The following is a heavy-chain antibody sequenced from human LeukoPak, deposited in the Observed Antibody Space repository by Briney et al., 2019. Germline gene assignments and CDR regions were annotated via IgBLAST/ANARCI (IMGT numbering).Heavy chain of an antibody. CDR3: ARGLVALDY. D-gene: IGHD2-21*01. CDR1: GFTFSRYW. V-gene: IGHV3-74*01. J-gene: IGHJ4*02. Sequence: TGGSLRLSCAASGFTFSRYWIHWVRQAPGKGLVWVSRIRSDGSGTDYADSVKGRFTISRDNAKDTLYLQMNSLRAEDTAVYYCARGLVALDYWGQGTLVTVSS. CDR2: IRSDGSGT.